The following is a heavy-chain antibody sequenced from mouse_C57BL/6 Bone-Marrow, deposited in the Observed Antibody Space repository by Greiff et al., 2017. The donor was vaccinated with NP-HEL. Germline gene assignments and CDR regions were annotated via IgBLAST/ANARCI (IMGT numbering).Heavy chain of an antibody. V-gene: IGHV1-61*01. Sequence: QVQLQQPGAELVRPGSSVKLSCKASGYTFTSYWMDWVKQRPGQGLEWIGNIYPSDSETHYNQKFKDKATLTVDKSSSTAYMQLSSLTSEDSAVYYCARRAGTGFAYWGQGTLVTVSA. CDR3: ARRAGTGFAY. D-gene: IGHD3-3*01. CDR1: GYTFTSYW. J-gene: IGHJ3*01. CDR2: IYPSDSET.